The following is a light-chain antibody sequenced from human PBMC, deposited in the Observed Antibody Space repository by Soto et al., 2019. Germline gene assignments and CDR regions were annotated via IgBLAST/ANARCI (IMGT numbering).Light chain of an antibody. Sequence: QSALTQPASVSGSPGQSITISCTGTSSDVGGYNYVSWYQQHPGKAPKLLIYDVSNRPTVVSNRFSGSKSGNTASLTISGHQAEDEADYYCNSYTSSSNLVFGGGTKVTVL. J-gene: IGLJ3*02. CDR1: SSDVGGYNY. V-gene: IGLV2-14*01. CDR2: DVS. CDR3: NSYTSSSNLV.